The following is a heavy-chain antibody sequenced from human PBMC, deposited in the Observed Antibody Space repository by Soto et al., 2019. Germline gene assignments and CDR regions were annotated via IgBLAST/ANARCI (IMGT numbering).Heavy chain of an antibody. CDR1: GGSIASTNW. CDR2: VYHGGST. J-gene: IGHJ5*02. D-gene: IGHD3-3*01. CDR3: ASLYDFNWFDP. Sequence: SETLSLTCTVSGGSIASTNWWTWVRQPPGKGLEWIGEVYHGGSTNYNPSLKSRVTISVDKSKNQFSPELSSVTAADTAVYYCASLYDFNWFDPWGQGTLVTVSS. V-gene: IGHV4-4*02.